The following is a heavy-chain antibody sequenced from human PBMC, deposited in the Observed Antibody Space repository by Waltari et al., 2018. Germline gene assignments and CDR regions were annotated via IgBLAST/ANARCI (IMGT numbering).Heavy chain of an antibody. Sequence: EVQLVESGGGLVQPGGSLRLSCAASGFTCSSYEMNWVRQAPGKGLEWVSYISSSGSTIYYADSVKGRFTISRDNAKNTLYLQMNSLRVEDTAVYYCARNPRYDSPDWGQGTLVTVSS. J-gene: IGHJ4*02. CDR3: ARNPRYDSPD. CDR2: ISSSGSTI. V-gene: IGHV3-48*03. CDR1: GFTCSSYE. D-gene: IGHD3-22*01.